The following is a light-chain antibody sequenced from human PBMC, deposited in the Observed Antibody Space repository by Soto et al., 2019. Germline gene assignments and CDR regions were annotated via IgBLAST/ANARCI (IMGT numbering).Light chain of an antibody. Sequence: IVMTQSPATLSVSPWERVTLSCRASQSVGSTVAWYQHNPGQAPRLLIYDASSRATGIPARLSGSGSGTEFTLTISSLQSEDFAVYYCQQYNNWWTFGQGTKVDIK. CDR2: DAS. J-gene: IGKJ1*01. CDR3: QQYNNWWT. CDR1: QSVGST. V-gene: IGKV3-15*01.